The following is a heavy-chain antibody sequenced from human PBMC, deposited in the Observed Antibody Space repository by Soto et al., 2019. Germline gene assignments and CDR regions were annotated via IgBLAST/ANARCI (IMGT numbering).Heavy chain of an antibody. V-gene: IGHV1-69*06. Sequence: GASVKVSCKASGGTFSSYAISWVRQAPGQGLEWMGGIIPIFGTANYAQKLQGRVTITADKSTSTAYMELSSLRSEDTAVYYCARERRLGTRGSYYYGMDVWGQGTTVTVSS. CDR1: GGTFSSYA. CDR3: ARERRLGTRGSYYYGMDV. CDR2: IIPIFGTA. J-gene: IGHJ6*02. D-gene: IGHD3-16*01.